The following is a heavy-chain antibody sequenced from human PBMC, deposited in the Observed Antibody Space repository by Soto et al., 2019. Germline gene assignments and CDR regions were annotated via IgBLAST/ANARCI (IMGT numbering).Heavy chain of an antibody. CDR2: IDPSDSYT. CDR1: GYSFTSYW. J-gene: IGHJ6*02. V-gene: IGHV5-10-1*01. Sequence: GESLKISGKGSGYSFTSYWISWVRQMPGKGLEWMGRIDPSDSYTNYSPSFQGHVTISADKSISTAYLQWSSLKASDTAMYYCARQISGYDPPPIYYYGMNVWGQGTTVTVSS. D-gene: IGHD5-12*01. CDR3: ARQISGYDPPPIYYYGMNV.